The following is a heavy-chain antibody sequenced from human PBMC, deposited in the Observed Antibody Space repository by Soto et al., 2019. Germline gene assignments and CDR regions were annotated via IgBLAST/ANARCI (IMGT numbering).Heavy chain of an antibody. CDR3: ARVTGYYAPDY. CDR2: INAVNGNT. Sequence: ASVKVSCKASGYTFTSYAMHWVRQAPGQRLEWMGWINAVNGNTKYSQKFQGRVTITRDTSASTAYMELSSLRSEDTAVYYCARVTGYYAPDYWGQGTLVTVSS. CDR1: GYTFTSYA. J-gene: IGHJ4*02. D-gene: IGHD3-9*01. V-gene: IGHV1-3*01.